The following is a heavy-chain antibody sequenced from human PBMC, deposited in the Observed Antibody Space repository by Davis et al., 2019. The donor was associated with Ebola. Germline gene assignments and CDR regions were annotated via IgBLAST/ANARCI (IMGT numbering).Heavy chain of an antibody. CDR1: GGSISSGGYY. CDR3: ARVGRIQLWGTFDY. D-gene: IGHD5-18*01. J-gene: IGHJ4*02. Sequence: LRLSCTVSGGSISSGGYYWSWIRQHPGKGLEWIGYIYYSGSTYYNPSLKSRVTISVDTSKNQFSLKLSSVTAADTAVYYCARVGRIQLWGTFDYWGQGTLVTVSS. CDR2: IYYSGST. V-gene: IGHV4-31*03.